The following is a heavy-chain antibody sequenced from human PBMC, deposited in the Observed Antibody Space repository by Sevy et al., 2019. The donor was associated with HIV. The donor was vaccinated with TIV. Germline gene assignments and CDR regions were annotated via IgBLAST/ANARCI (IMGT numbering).Heavy chain of an antibody. CDR3: ARDQRYYYDSSGYYRPSYYYYYYGMDV. Sequence: SETLSLTCTVSGGSISSYYWSWIRRPPGKGLEWIGCLYYSGSTNDNPSLKSRVTISVDTSKNQFSLKLSSVTAADTAVYYCARDQRYYYDSSGYYRPSYYYYYYGMDVWGQGTTVTVSS. D-gene: IGHD3-22*01. J-gene: IGHJ6*02. CDR1: GGSISSYY. V-gene: IGHV4-59*01. CDR2: LYYSGST.